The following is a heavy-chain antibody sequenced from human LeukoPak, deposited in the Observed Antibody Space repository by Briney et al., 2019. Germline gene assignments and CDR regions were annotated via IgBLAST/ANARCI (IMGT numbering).Heavy chain of an antibody. CDR1: GGSISSSSYY. V-gene: IGHV4-39*01. D-gene: IGHD5-12*01. CDR3: ARHGDSGYDFGPRHGRLG. CDR2: IYYSGST. J-gene: IGHJ4*02. Sequence: PSETLSLTCTVSGGSISSSSYYWGWIRQPPGKGLEWIGSIYYSGSTYYNPSLKSRVTISVDTSKNQFSLKLSSVTAADTAVYYCARHGDSGYDFGPRHGRLGWGQGTLVTVSS.